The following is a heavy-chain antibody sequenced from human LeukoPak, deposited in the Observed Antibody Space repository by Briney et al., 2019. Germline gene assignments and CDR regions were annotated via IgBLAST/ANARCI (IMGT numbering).Heavy chain of an antibody. CDR1: GFTFSSYS. J-gene: IGHJ4*02. CDR2: ISSSSSYI. V-gene: IGHV3-21*06. CDR3: ARDHGIPGSGSYKFDY. D-gene: IGHD3-10*01. Sequence: GGSLRLSCAPSGFTFSSYSMNWVRQAPGKGLEWVSSISSSSSYIHYADSVKGRFTISRDYAKNLLYLQMNSLRVEDTAVYYCARDHGIPGSGSYKFDYWGQGTLVTVSS.